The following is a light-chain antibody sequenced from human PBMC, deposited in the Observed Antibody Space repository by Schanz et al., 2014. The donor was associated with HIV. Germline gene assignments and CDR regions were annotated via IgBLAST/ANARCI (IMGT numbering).Light chain of an antibody. J-gene: IGLJ1*01. CDR3: CSYSRSGTPHYV. CDR1: SSDVGDYNY. V-gene: IGLV2-8*01. CDR2: EVS. Sequence: QSALTQPPSASGSPGQSVTISCTGTSSDVGDYNYVSWYQQHPGTAPKIMIYEVSKRPSGVPDRFSGSKSGITASLTISGLQAEDEADYYCCSYSRSGTPHYVFGTGTKVTVL.